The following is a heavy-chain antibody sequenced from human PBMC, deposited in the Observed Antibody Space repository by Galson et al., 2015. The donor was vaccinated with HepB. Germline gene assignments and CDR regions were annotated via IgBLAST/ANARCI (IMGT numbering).Heavy chain of an antibody. V-gene: IGHV3-30*18. CDR3: AKVSGGDCYGPCLDYYYMDV. J-gene: IGHJ6*03. Sequence: SLRLSCAASGFTFSSYGMHWVRQAPGKGLEWVAVISYDGSNKYYADSVKGRFTISRDNSKNTLYLQMNSLRAEDTAVYYCAKVSGGDCYGPCLDYYYMDVWGKGTTVTVSS. D-gene: IGHD2-21*01. CDR2: ISYDGSNK. CDR1: GFTFSSYG.